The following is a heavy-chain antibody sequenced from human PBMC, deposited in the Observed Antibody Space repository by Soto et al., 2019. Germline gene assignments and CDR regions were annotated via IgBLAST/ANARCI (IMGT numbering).Heavy chain of an antibody. V-gene: IGHV3-23*01. D-gene: IGHD3-16*02. CDR3: AKSRVFIGAIVTLLDS. J-gene: IGHJ4*02. CDR1: GFTFSSYA. CDR2: ISNNGDTA. Sequence: EVQLLESGGGLVQPGGSLTLSCATSGFTFSSYAMVWVRQAAEKGLEWVASISNNGDTAYYAVSVKGRFTISRGNSENTLYLQMNGLRADDTALYFCAKSRVFIGAIVTLLDSWGQGTQVTVSS.